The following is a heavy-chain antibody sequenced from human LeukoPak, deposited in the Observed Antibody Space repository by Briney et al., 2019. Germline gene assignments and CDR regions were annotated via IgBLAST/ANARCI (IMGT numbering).Heavy chain of an antibody. D-gene: IGHD6-13*01. CDR2: ISYDGSNK. J-gene: IGHJ4*02. V-gene: IGHV3-30*18. CDR3: AKDQGAAGGALCFDY. Sequence: GGSLRLSCAASGFTFSSYGMHWVRQAPGKGLEWVAVISYDGSNKYYEDSVKGRFTISRDNSKNTLYLQMNSLRAEDTAVYYCAKDQGAAGGALCFDYWGQGTLVTVSS. CDR1: GFTFSSYG.